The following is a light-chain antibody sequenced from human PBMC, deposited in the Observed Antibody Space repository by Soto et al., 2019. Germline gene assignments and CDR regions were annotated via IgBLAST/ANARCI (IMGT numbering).Light chain of an antibody. Sequence: VVLTQSPATLSLSPGDRATLSCRASRHVYINALGWYQQKPGRTPTLLIYGASTRATDIPDRFSATGSGTDFTLTISSLEPEDFAVYYCQQRRNWQVTFGQGTRLEIK. CDR1: RHVYINA. CDR3: QQRRNWQVT. CDR2: GAS. V-gene: IGKV3D-20*02. J-gene: IGKJ5*01.